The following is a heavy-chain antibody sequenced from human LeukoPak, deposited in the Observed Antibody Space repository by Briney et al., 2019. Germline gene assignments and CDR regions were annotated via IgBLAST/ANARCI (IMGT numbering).Heavy chain of an antibody. J-gene: IGHJ4*02. CDR1: GDSISSKW. CDR2: IYHSGTT. Sequence: PSETLSLTCAVSGDSISSKWWSWVRQPPGKGLEWIGEIYHSGTTNYNPSLKSRVTISVDKSKNQFSLNLSSVTAADTAVYYCAMHSGWSRPDCWGQGSLVTVSS. D-gene: IGHD6-19*01. V-gene: IGHV4-4*02. CDR3: AMHSGWSRPDC.